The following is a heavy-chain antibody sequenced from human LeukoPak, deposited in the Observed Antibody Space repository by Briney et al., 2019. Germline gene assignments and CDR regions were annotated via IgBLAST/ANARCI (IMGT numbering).Heavy chain of an antibody. Sequence: PGGSLRLSCAASGFTFSSYWMSWVRQAPGKGLEWVANIKQDGSEKYYVDSAKGRFTISRDNAKNSLYLQMNSLRAEDTAVYYCARDPSSGSYDYWGQGTLVTVSS. V-gene: IGHV3-7*01. CDR3: ARDPSSGSYDY. CDR1: GFTFSSYW. CDR2: IKQDGSEK. J-gene: IGHJ4*02. D-gene: IGHD1-26*01.